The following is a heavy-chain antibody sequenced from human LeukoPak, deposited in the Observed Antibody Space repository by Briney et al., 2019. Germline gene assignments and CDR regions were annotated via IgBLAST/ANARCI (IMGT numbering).Heavy chain of an antibody. CDR2: INHSGST. D-gene: IGHD4-17*01. CDR1: GGSFSGYY. CDR3: ARGPSYGDYDPSYKNWFDP. V-gene: IGHV4-34*01. J-gene: IGHJ5*02. Sequence: SETLSLTCAVYGGSFSGYYWSWIRQPPVKGLEWIGEINHSGSTNYNPSLKSRVTISVDTSKNQFSLKLSSVTAADTAVYYCARGPSYGDYDPSYKNWFDPWGQGTLVTVSS.